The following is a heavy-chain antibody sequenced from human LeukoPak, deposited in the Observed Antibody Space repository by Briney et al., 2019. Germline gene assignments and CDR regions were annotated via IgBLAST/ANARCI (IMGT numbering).Heavy chain of an antibody. Sequence: ASVKVSCKASGGTFSSYAISWVRQAPGQGLEWMGGIIPIFGTANYAQKFQGRVTITADESTSTAYMELSSLRSEDTAVYYCARGPRPYYYDSSGYPPLDYWGQGTLVTVS. CDR1: GGTFSSYA. V-gene: IGHV1-69*01. D-gene: IGHD3-22*01. CDR2: IIPIFGTA. CDR3: ARGPRPYYYDSSGYPPLDY. J-gene: IGHJ4*02.